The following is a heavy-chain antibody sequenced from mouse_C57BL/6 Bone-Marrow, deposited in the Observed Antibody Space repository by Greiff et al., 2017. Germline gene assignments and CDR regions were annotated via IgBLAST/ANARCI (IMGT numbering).Heavy chain of an antibody. CDR3: ARSGGWYYVDY. Sequence: QVQLQQSGAELVRPGTSVKVSCKASGYAFTNYLIEWVKQRPGQGLEWIGVINPGSGGTNYNEKFKGKATLTADKSSSTAYMQLSSLTSEDSAVYFCARSGGWYYVDYWGQGTTLTVSS. D-gene: IGHD3-3*01. J-gene: IGHJ2*01. CDR1: GYAFTNYL. CDR2: INPGSGGT. V-gene: IGHV1-54*01.